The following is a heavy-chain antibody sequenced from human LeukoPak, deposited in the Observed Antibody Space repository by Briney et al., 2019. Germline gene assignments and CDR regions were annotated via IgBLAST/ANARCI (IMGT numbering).Heavy chain of an antibody. V-gene: IGHV4-34*01. Sequence: LETLSLTCAVYGGPFSGYYWSWIRQPPGKGLEWIGEINHSGSTNYNPSLKSRVTISVDTSKNQFSLKLTSVTAADTAVYYCARGGGWLDYWGQGALVTVSS. D-gene: IGHD5-18*01. J-gene: IGHJ4*02. CDR2: INHSGST. CDR3: ARGGGWLDY. CDR1: GGPFSGYY.